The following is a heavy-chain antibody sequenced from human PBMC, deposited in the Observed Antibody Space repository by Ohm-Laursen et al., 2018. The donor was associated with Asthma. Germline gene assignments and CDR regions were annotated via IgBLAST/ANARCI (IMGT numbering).Heavy chain of an antibody. Sequence: GSLRLSCAASGFTFTNFWMSWVRQAPGKGLEWVASIKGDGSDKKYVESVKGRITISRDNAKNSLYLQMDSLRAEDTAVYYCARGIGWGHFDSWGQGTLVTVSS. CDR1: GFTFTNFW. CDR3: ARGIGWGHFDS. J-gene: IGHJ4*02. V-gene: IGHV3-7*04. CDR2: IKGDGSDK. D-gene: IGHD2-2*03.